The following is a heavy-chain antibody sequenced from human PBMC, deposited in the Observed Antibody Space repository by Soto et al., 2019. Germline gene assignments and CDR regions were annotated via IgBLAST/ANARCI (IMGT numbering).Heavy chain of an antibody. D-gene: IGHD3-3*01. CDR2: IYWDDDK. CDR1: GFSLTTSGVG. Sequence: KESGPTVVRPTETLTLTCRFSGFSLTTSGVGVGWVRQSPGKAPEWLALIYWDDDKRYSESLKSRLTITKDTSKNQVVLTVANLDPTDTATYYCAHRVLRTVFGLVTTTAIYFDFWGQGTPVAVSS. J-gene: IGHJ4*02. CDR3: AHRVLRTVFGLVTTTAIYFDF. V-gene: IGHV2-5*02.